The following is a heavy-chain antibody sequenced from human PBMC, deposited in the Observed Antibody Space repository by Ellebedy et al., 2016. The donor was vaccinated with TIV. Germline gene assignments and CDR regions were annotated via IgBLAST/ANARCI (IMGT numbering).Heavy chain of an antibody. CDR3: ARRVWGSYRPFDS. CDR2: IYPGDSDT. J-gene: IGHJ4*02. D-gene: IGHD3-16*02. CDR1: GYSFTNYW. V-gene: IGHV5-51*01. Sequence: GESLKISXKGSGYSFTNYWIGWVRQMPGKGLEWMGIIYPGDSDTRYSPSFQGQVTISADKSISTAYLQWSSLKASDTAMYYCARRVWGSYRPFDSWGQGTLVTVSS.